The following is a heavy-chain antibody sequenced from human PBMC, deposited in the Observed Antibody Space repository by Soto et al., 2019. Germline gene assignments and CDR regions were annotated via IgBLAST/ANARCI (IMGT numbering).Heavy chain of an antibody. Sequence: PSQTLSLTCAISGDSVSSNSAAWNWIRQSPSRGLEWLGRTYYRSKWYNDYAASVKSRITINPDTSKNQFSLQLNSVTPEDTAVYYCARGRREWLSNYYGMDVWGQGTTVTVSS. V-gene: IGHV6-1*01. D-gene: IGHD6-19*01. CDR3: ARGRREWLSNYYGMDV. J-gene: IGHJ6*02. CDR1: GDSVSSNSAA. CDR2: TYYRSKWYN.